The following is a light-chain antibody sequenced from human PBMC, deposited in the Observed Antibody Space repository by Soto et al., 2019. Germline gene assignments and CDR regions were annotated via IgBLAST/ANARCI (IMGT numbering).Light chain of an antibody. Sequence: DIQMTQSPSSLSASLGDRVTITCRASQSISSYLNWYQQKPGKAPKLLIYAASSLQSGVPSRFSGSGSGTDFTLTISSLQHEDFASYYCQQSYSTLWTFGQGTKVEIK. J-gene: IGKJ1*01. CDR2: AAS. CDR1: QSISSY. V-gene: IGKV1-39*01. CDR3: QQSYSTLWT.